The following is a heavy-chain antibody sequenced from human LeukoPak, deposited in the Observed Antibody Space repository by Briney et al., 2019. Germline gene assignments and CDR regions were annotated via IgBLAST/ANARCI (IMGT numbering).Heavy chain of an antibody. V-gene: IGHV1-2*02. CDR3: ARDAPPSTYYYGSGSDDYYYGMDV. CDR2: INPNSGGT. Sequence: VSVKVSCKASGYTFTGYYMHWVRQAPGQGLEWMGWINPNSGGTNYAQKFQGRVTMTRDTSISTAYMELSRLRSDDTAVYYCARDAPPSTYYYGSGSDDYYYGMDVWGQGTTVTVSS. D-gene: IGHD3-10*01. J-gene: IGHJ6*02. CDR1: GYTFTGYY.